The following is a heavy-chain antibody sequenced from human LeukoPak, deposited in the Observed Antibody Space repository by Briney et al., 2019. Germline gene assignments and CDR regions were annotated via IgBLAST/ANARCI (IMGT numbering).Heavy chain of an antibody. D-gene: IGHD4-17*01. V-gene: IGHV4-31*03. CDR2: IYYSGST. J-gene: IGHJ4*02. Sequence: SVTLSLTCTVSGGSISSGGYYWSWIRQHPGKGLEWIGYIYYSGSTYYNPSLKSRVTISVDTSKNQFSLKLSSVTAADTAVYYCARTGAYGDYLFDYWGQGTLVTVSS. CDR3: ARTGAYGDYLFDY. CDR1: GGSISSGGYY.